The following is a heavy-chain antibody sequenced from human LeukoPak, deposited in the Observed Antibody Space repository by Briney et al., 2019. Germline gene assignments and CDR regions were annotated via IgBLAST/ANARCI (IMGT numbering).Heavy chain of an antibody. Sequence: GSLRLSCAASGFTFSDYYMSWIRQAPGKGLEWIGYMLYSGSTNQNPSLRSRVTISVDTSKNQVSLKLSSVTAADTAVYYCARSDIWGSYRFLDYWGQGALVTVSS. D-gene: IGHD3-16*02. V-gene: IGHV4-59*08. J-gene: IGHJ4*02. CDR3: ARSDIWGSYRFLDY. CDR2: MLYSGST. CDR1: GFTFSDYY.